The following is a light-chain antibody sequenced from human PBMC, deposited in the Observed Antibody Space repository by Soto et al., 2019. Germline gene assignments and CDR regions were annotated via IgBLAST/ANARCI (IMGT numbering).Light chain of an antibody. V-gene: IGLV2-8*01. CDR3: SSYAGSNRVV. CDR1: NSGVGGYNY. Sequence: QSALTQPPSASGSPGQSVTISCTGTNSGVGGYNYVSWYQQHPGKAPKLMIYEVSKRPSGVPDRFSGSKSGNTASLTVSGLQAEDEADYYCSSYAGSNRVVLGGGTKLTVL. J-gene: IGLJ2*01. CDR2: EVS.